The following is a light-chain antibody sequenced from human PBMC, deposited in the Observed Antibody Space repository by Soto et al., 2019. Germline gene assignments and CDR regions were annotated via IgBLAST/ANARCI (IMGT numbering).Light chain of an antibody. CDR3: QQYGSSRWT. Sequence: EIVLAQSPGTPSLSPGERATLSCRASQSVSSNYLAWYQQKPGQAPRLLIYAASSRATGIPDRFSGSGSGTDFTLTISRLEPEDFAVYYCQQYGSSRWTFGQGAKVEV. CDR1: QSVSSNY. V-gene: IGKV3-20*01. CDR2: AAS. J-gene: IGKJ1*01.